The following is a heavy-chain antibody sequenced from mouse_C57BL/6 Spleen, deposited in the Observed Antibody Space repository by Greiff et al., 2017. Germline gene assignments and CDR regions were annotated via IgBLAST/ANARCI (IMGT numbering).Heavy chain of an antibody. V-gene: IGHV1-61*01. CDR2: IYPSDSET. D-gene: IGHD1-1*01. J-gene: IGHJ4*01. Sequence: QVQLQQPGAELVRPGSSVKLSCKASGYTFTSYWMDWVKQRPGQGLEWIGNIYPSDSETHYNQKFKDKATLTVDKSSSTAYMQLSSLTSEDSAVYYCAREGYDGSSWDYYAMDYWGQGTSVTVSS. CDR3: AREGYDGSSWDYYAMDY. CDR1: GYTFTSYW.